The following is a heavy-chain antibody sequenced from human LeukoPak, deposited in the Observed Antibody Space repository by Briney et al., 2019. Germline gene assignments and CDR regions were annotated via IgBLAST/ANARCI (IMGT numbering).Heavy chain of an antibody. Sequence: PGGSLRLSCAASGFTFSSYGMHWVRQAPGKGLEWVAVIWYDGSNKYYADSVKGRFTISRDNSKNTLYLQMNSLRAEDTAVYYCAREARYYYDSSGYYSHWGQGTLVTVSS. D-gene: IGHD3-22*01. CDR2: IWYDGSNK. CDR1: GFTFSSYG. V-gene: IGHV3-33*01. CDR3: AREARYYYDSSGYYSH. J-gene: IGHJ4*02.